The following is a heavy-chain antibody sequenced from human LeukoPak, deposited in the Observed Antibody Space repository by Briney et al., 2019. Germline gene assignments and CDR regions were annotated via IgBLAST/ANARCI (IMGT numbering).Heavy chain of an antibody. V-gene: IGHV4-59*08. CDR2: IYYSGST. CDR1: GGSISSYY. D-gene: IGHD3-10*01. CDR3: ARTYYFASGSYPQGFDP. Sequence: SETLSLTCTVSGGSISSYYWNWIRQPPGKGLEWIGYIYYSGSTNYNPSLKSRVTISVDTSKNQFSLNLTSVTPEDTAIYYCARTYYFASGSYPQGFDPWGQGTLVIVSS. J-gene: IGHJ5*02.